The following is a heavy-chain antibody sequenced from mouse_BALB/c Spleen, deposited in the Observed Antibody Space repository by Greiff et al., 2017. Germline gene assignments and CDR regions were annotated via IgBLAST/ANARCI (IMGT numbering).Heavy chain of an antibody. J-gene: IGHJ2*01. CDR3: ARSRPYYFDY. CDR1: GFTFSSYA. CDR2: ISSGGSYT. V-gene: IGHV5-9-4*01. Sequence: EVQRVESGGGLVKPGGSLKLSCAASGFTFSSYAMSWVRQSPEKRLEWVAEISSGGSYTYYPDTVTGRFTISRDNAKNTLYLEMSSLRSEDTAMYYCARSRPYYFDYWGQGTTLTVSS.